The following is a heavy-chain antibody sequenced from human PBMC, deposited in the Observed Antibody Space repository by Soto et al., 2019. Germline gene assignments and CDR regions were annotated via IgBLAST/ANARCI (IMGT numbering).Heavy chain of an antibody. CDR3: ARDQGYCSGGSCYVAGY. CDR2: INSDGSST. V-gene: IGHV3-74*01. D-gene: IGHD2-15*01. J-gene: IGHJ4*02. CDR1: GFTFSSYW. Sequence: EVPLVESGGGLVQPGGSLRLSCAASGFTFSSYWMHWVRQVPGEALVWVSRINSDGSSTGYADSVMGRFTISRDNAKNTLYLQMNSLRAEDTAVYYCARDQGYCSGGSCYVAGYWGQGTLVTVSS.